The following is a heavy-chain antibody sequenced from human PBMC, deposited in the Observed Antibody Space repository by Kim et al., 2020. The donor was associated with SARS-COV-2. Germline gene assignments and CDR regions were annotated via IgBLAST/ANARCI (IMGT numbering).Heavy chain of an antibody. V-gene: IGHV1-18*01. D-gene: IGHD1-26*01. CDR3: ARDGGPVGATKPSFDY. J-gene: IGHJ4*02. Sequence: KLQGRVTMTTDTSTSTAYMERRSLRSDDTAVYYCARDGGPVGATKPSFDYWGQGTLVTVSS.